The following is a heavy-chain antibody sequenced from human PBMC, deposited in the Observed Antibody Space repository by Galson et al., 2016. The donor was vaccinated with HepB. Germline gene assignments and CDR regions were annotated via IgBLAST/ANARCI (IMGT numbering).Heavy chain of an antibody. CDR3: AHGRIGAFDLLLYGNGFDP. CDR1: GFSLRSTDRVG. J-gene: IGHJ5*02. Sequence: PALVTPPQTLTLTCTFSGFSLRSTDRVGVGWIRQPPGKALEWLALIYWDDYKFYSPSLKRRLAITKDTSKNQVVLTMTDMDPVDTATYYCAHGRIGAFDLLLYGNGFDPWGQGILVTVSS. CDR2: IYWDDYK. D-gene: IGHD3-9*01. V-gene: IGHV2-5*02.